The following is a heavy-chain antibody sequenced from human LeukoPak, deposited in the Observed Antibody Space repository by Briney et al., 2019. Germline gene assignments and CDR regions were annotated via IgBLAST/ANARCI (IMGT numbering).Heavy chain of an antibody. Sequence: GGSLRLSCAVSGFTFTDYWMNWVRQAPGKGLEWVASIRQDGGEKSYVDSVKGRFAISRDNTKSSLYLQINSLRAEDTAVYYCARDGTAAGLYFDLWGQGTLVTVSS. CDR1: GFTFTDYW. CDR2: IRQDGGEK. V-gene: IGHV3-7*01. J-gene: IGHJ4*01. D-gene: IGHD6-13*01. CDR3: ARDGTAAGLYFDL.